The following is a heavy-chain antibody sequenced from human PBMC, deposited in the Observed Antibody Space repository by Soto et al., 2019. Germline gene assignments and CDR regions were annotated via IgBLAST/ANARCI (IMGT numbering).Heavy chain of an antibody. Sequence: SETLSLTCTVSGGSISSSSYYWGWIRQPPGKGLEWIGSIYYSGSTYYNPSLKSRVTISVDTSKNQFSLKLSSVTAADTAAYYCARHPYYYDSSGYVIGAFDIWGQGTMVTVSS. D-gene: IGHD3-22*01. CDR3: ARHPYYYDSSGYVIGAFDI. CDR1: GGSISSSSYY. CDR2: IYYSGST. J-gene: IGHJ3*02. V-gene: IGHV4-39*01.